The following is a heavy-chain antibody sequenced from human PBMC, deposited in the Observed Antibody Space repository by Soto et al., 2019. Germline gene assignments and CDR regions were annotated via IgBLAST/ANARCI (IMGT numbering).Heavy chain of an antibody. D-gene: IGHD4-17*01. V-gene: IGHV3-23*01. J-gene: IGHJ3*02. CDR1: GFTFSSYA. Sequence: EVQLLESGGGLVQPGGSLRLSCAASGFTFSSYAMSWVRQAPGKGLDWVSAIRGSGGGTYYADSVKGRFTISRDNSKNTLYLQMNSLRAEDTAVYYCAKDPLYGDYAKYDAFDIWGQGTMVTVSS. CDR3: AKDPLYGDYAKYDAFDI. CDR2: IRGSGGGT.